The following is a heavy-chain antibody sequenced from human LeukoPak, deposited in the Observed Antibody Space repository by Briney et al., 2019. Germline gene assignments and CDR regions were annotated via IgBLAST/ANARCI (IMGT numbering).Heavy chain of an antibody. CDR1: GGSTSSYY. CDR3: ARQYSYCTNGVCPFDY. D-gene: IGHD2-8*01. V-gene: IGHV4-4*09. Sequence: SETLSLTCTVSGGSTSSYYWSWIRQPPGKGLEWIGYIYTSGSTNYNPSLKSRVTISVDTSKNQFSLKLSPVTAADTAVYYCARQYSYCTNGVCPFDYWGQGTLVTVSS. CDR2: IYTSGST. J-gene: IGHJ4*02.